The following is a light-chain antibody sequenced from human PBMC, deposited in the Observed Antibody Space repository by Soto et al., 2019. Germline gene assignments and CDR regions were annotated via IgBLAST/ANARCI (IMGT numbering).Light chain of an antibody. V-gene: IGKV3-20*01. J-gene: IGKJ5*01. Sequence: EIVLTQSPATLSLSPGERATLSCRASQSVSSYLAWYQQKPGQAPRLLIYGASSRATGIPDRFSGSGSGTDFTLTISRLEPEDSAVYYCQQQGRSWITFGQGTRLEIK. CDR1: QSVSSY. CDR2: GAS. CDR3: QQQGRSWIT.